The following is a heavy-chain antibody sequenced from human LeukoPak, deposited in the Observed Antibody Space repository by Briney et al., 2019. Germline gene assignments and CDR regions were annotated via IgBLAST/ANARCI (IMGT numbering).Heavy chain of an antibody. V-gene: IGHV1-18*01. CDR3: AREGATDYYFDP. D-gene: IGHD4-11*01. Sequence: ASVKLSCNASGYSLSSNGISWGRHAPGPGHEWMGWIGDYSGNTKYAQNFHDRVTLTTDRSTNTAYMALRSLRSDDTAVYYCAREGATDYYFDPWGQGTLVTV. J-gene: IGHJ4*02. CDR2: IGDYSGNT. CDR1: GYSLSSNG.